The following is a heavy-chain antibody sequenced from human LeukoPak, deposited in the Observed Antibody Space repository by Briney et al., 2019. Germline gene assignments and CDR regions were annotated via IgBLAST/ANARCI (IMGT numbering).Heavy chain of an antibody. Sequence: GGSLRLSCAASGFTFSSYAMSWVRQAPGKGLEWVSAISGSGGSTYYADSVKGRFTISRDNSKNTLYLQMNSLRAEDTAVYYCAKVRGYYYDSSGYFSADNYYFDYWGQGTLVTVSS. CDR3: AKVRGYYYDSSGYFSADNYYFDY. D-gene: IGHD3-22*01. J-gene: IGHJ4*02. CDR1: GFTFSSYA. CDR2: ISGSGGST. V-gene: IGHV3-23*01.